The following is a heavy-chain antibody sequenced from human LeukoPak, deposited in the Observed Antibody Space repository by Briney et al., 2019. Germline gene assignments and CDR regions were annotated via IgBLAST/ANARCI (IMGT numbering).Heavy chain of an antibody. D-gene: IGHD3-22*01. V-gene: IGHV4-61*08. CDR3: ARHRGYYDSSGYYYFDY. Sequence: SETLSLTCTVSGGSISSGGYYWSWIRQPPGKGLEWIGYIYYSGSTNYNPSLKSRVTISVDTSKNQFSLKLSSVTAADTAVYYCARHRGYYDSSGYYYFDYWGQGTLVTVSS. CDR1: GGSISSGGYY. CDR2: IYYSGST. J-gene: IGHJ4*02.